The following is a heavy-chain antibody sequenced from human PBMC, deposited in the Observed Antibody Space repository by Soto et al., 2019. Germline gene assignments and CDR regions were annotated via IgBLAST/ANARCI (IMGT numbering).Heavy chain of an antibody. J-gene: IGHJ4*02. CDR3: ARVIWSGHLTSDI. Sequence: EVQVVESGGGLVQPGGSLRLSCAASGFTFSSNSMNWVRQAPGKGLEWISYISSSSSTIYADSVKGRFTISRDNAKNSLYLQMNSLRDEDTAVYYCARVIWSGHLTSDIWVQGTLVTVSS. CDR2: ISSSSSTI. V-gene: IGHV3-48*02. D-gene: IGHD3-3*01. CDR1: GFTFSSNS.